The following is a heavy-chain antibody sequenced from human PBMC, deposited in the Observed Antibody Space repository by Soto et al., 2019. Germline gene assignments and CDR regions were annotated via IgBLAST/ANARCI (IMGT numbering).Heavy chain of an antibody. D-gene: IGHD3-10*01. CDR2: ISGSGGST. V-gene: IGHV3-23*01. J-gene: IGHJ3*02. CDR1: GFTFSSYA. CDR3: AKDFYGSGSYPISDAFDI. Sequence: GGSLRLSCAASGFTFSSYAMSWVRQAPGKGLEWVSAISGSGGSTYYADSVKGRFTISRDNSKNTLYLQMNSLRAEDTAVYYCAKDFYGSGSYPISDAFDIWGQGTMVTVSS.